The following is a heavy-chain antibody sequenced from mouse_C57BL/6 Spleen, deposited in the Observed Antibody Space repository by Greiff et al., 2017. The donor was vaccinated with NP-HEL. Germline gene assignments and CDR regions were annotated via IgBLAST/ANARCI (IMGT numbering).Heavy chain of an antibody. Sequence: QVQLQQSGPELVKPGASVKISCKASGYAFSSSWMNWVKQRPGKGLEWIGRIYPGDGDTNYNGKFKGKATLTADKSSSTAYMQLSSLTSEDSAVYFCAKGSHYYGSPFDYWGQGTTLTVSS. CDR2: IYPGDGDT. CDR3: AKGSHYYGSPFDY. CDR1: GYAFSSSW. J-gene: IGHJ2*01. D-gene: IGHD1-1*01. V-gene: IGHV1-82*01.